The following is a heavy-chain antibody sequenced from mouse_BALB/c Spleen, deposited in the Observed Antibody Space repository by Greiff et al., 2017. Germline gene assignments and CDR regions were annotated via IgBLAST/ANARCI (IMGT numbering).Heavy chain of an antibody. V-gene: IGHV5-9-4*01. CDR3: ARDRVTTVVGNAMDY. CDR2: ISSGGSYT. D-gene: IGHD1-1*01. CDR1: GFTFSSYA. Sequence: DVKLVESGGGLVKPGGSLKLSCAASGFTFSSYAMSWVRQSPEKRLEWVAEISSGGSYTYYPDTVTGRFTISRDNAKNTLYLEMSSLRSEDTAMYYCARDRVTTVVGNAMDYWGQGTSVTVSS. J-gene: IGHJ4*01.